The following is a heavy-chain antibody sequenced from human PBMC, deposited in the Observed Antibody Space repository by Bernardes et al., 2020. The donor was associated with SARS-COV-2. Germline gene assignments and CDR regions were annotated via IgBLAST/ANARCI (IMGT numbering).Heavy chain of an antibody. CDR3: ARVTTGDIVVVVAATDFDY. CDR2: FDPEDGET. D-gene: IGHD2-15*01. CDR1: GYTLTELS. Sequence: ASVKVSCKVSGYTLTELSMHWVRQAPGKGLEWMGGFDPEDGETIYAQKFQGRVTMTEDTSTDTAYMELSSLRSEDTAVYYCARVTTGDIVVVVAATDFDYWGQGTLVTVSS. V-gene: IGHV1-24*01. J-gene: IGHJ4*02.